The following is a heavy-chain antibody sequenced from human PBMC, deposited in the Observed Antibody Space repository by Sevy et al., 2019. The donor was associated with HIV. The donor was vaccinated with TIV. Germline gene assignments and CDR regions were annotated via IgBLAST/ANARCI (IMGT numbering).Heavy chain of an antibody. CDR1: GFTFSSYS. J-gene: IGHJ4*02. Sequence: GGSLRLSCAASGFTFSSYSVNWVRQAPGKGLEWVSSISSSSSYIYYADSVKGRFTISRDNVKNSLYLQMNSLRAEDTAVYYCARDRGFYDILTGYYRGPYYFDYWGQGTLVTVSS. V-gene: IGHV3-21*01. CDR2: ISSSSSYI. D-gene: IGHD3-9*01. CDR3: ARDRGFYDILTGYYRGPYYFDY.